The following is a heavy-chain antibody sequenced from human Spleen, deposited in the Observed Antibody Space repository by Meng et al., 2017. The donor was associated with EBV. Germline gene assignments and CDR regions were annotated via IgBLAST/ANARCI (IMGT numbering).Heavy chain of an antibody. J-gene: IGHJ4*02. Sequence: GDLVGSGGGLVKAGGSLRLSCAASGFSLSDFYMTWIRQPPGKGLEWVSYISGSGSDISYRGSVKGRFTVSRDNAKNSLYLQMSSLRAEDTAVYYCARTARTPDSWGQGTLVTVSS. CDR3: ARTARTPDS. V-gene: IGHV3-11*01. D-gene: IGHD6-6*01. CDR1: GFSLSDFY. CDR2: ISGSGSDI.